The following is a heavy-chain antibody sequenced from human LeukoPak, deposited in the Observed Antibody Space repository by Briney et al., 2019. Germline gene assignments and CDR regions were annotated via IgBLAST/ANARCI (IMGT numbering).Heavy chain of an antibody. D-gene: IGHD3-9*01. CDR1: GFTFDDYG. CDR3: AREVDILTSYSISYWYFDL. CDR2: IDRNGDST. V-gene: IGHV3-20*04. Sequence: GGSLRLSCAASGFTFDDYGMSWVRQAPGKGLEWVSGIDRNGDSTGYADSVEGRFTISRDNAKNSLYLQMDSLRAEDTAVYYCAREVDILTSYSISYWYFDLWGRGTLVTVSS. J-gene: IGHJ2*01.